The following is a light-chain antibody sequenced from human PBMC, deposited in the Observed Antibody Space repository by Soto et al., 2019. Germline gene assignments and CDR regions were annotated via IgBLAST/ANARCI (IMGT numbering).Light chain of an antibody. CDR1: QSVSSSY. CDR2: GAS. J-gene: IGKJ5*01. V-gene: IGKV3-20*01. CDR3: QQYGSSLSIT. Sequence: EIVLTQSPGTLSLSPGERVTLSCRASQSVSSSYLAWYQQKPGQAPRLLIYGASSRATGIPDRFSGSGSGTDFTLTISRLEPEDFAVYYCQQYGSSLSITSGQGTRLENK.